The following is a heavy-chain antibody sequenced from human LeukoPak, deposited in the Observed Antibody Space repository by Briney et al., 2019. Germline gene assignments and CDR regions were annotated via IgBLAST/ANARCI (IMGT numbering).Heavy chain of an antibody. CDR2: ISSSGSTI. D-gene: IGHD6-13*01. CDR1: GFTFSSYE. J-gene: IGHJ3*02. Sequence: GGSLRLSCAASGFTFSSYEMNWVRQAPGKGLEWVSYISSSGSTIYYADSVKGRFTISRDNAKNSLYLQMNSLRAEDTAVYYCAKDGYQRAFDIWGQGTMVTVSS. V-gene: IGHV3-48*03. CDR3: AKDGYQRAFDI.